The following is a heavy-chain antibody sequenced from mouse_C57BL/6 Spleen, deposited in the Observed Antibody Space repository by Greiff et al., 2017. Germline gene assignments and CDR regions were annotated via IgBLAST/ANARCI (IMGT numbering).Heavy chain of an antibody. Sequence: EVQRVESGGGLVQPGGSLKLSCVASGFTFSNYWMNWVRQSPEKGLEWVALIRLKFDNYATHYAESGKGRFTITRDDSKSSVYLQMNNLRAEDTGIYYGAWIYYDGSCYDAMDYWGKGTSVTVSS. CDR3: AWIYYDGSCYDAMDY. CDR2: IRLKFDNYAT. D-gene: IGHD1-1*01. CDR1: GFTFSNYW. J-gene: IGHJ4*01. V-gene: IGHV6-3*01.